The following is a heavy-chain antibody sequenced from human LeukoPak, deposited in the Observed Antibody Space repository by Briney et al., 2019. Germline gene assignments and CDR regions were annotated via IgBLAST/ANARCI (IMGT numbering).Heavy chain of an antibody. J-gene: IGHJ3*02. CDR3: AREVVLTGTFAFDI. CDR2: IYYTGST. V-gene: IGHV4-31*03. CDR1: GGSISSPGYY. D-gene: IGHD2-21*02. Sequence: SETLSLTCTASGGSISSPGYYCTWVRQFPGKGLEWIGNIYYTGSTHYNPSLKSRVTISIDTSKNQISLNLSSVTDADTAIYYCAREVVLTGTFAFDIWGQGTKVSVPP.